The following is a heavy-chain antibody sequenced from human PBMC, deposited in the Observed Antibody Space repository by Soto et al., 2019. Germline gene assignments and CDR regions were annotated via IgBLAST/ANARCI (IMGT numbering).Heavy chain of an antibody. CDR2: IWYDGSNK. V-gene: IGHV3-33*01. J-gene: IGHJ6*02. CDR1: GFTFSIYA. CDR3: ERDSGMDV. Sequence: PWGYLRLSWVSTGFTFSIYAMDWVRQAPGKGLEWVAVIWYDGSNKYYADSVNGRFTISRDNSKNTLYLQMNSLRAEDTAVYYCERDSGMDVWGQGTTVTVSS.